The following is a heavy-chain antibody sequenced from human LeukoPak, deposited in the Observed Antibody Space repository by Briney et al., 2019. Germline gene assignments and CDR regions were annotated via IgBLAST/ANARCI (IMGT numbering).Heavy chain of an antibody. CDR2: INHSGST. CDR3: ARVALGGITISGVVTTRHAFDY. V-gene: IGHV4-34*01. Sequence: PSETLSLTCAVYGGSFSGYYWSWLRQPPGKGLEWIGEINHSGSTNYNPSLKSRVTISVDTSKNQFSLKLSSVTAADTAVYYCARVALGGITISGVVTTRHAFDYWGQGTLVTVSS. J-gene: IGHJ4*02. D-gene: IGHD3-3*01. CDR1: GGSFSGYY.